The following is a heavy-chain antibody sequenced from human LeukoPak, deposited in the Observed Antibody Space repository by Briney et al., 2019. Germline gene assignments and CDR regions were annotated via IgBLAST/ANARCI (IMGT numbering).Heavy chain of an antibody. Sequence: PSGTLSLTRTVSGGSISSYYCIWIRQPAGKEVEGVGRIYTSGSTNYNPSLKSRVTMSVDTSKNQFSLKLSSVTAADTAVYYCARDLSGSPSWFDPWGQGTLVTVSS. D-gene: IGHD1-26*01. J-gene: IGHJ5*02. CDR3: ARDLSGSPSWFDP. CDR1: GGSISSYY. V-gene: IGHV4-4*07. CDR2: IYTSGST.